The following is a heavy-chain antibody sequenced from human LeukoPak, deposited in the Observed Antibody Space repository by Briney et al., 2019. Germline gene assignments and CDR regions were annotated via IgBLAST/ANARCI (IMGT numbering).Heavy chain of an antibody. CDR2: ISYDGSIK. D-gene: IGHD4-23*01. CDR3: ARDPSYGGNSGEFDH. V-gene: IGHV3-30-3*01. Sequence: RGSLRLSCTASGFIFRNYAMHWVRQAPGKGLEWVTVISYDGSIKYYADSVKGRFTISRDNSRSTLFLQLDSLRAEDTATYYCARDPSYGGNSGEFDHWGQGTLVTVSS. CDR1: GFIFRNYA. J-gene: IGHJ4*02.